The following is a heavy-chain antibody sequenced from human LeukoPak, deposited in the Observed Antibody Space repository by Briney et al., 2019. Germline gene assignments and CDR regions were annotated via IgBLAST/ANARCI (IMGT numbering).Heavy chain of an antibody. Sequence: SETLSLTCAVSGYSISRGYYWGWIRQPPGKGLEWIGSMYHGGSTYYNPSLKSRVTISVDTSKNQFSLKLSSVTAADTAVYYCAILRYYYDSSGYRYFQHWGQGTLVTVSS. D-gene: IGHD3-22*01. CDR2: MYHGGST. CDR3: AILRYYYDSSGYRYFQH. CDR1: GYSISRGYY. V-gene: IGHV4-38-2*01. J-gene: IGHJ1*01.